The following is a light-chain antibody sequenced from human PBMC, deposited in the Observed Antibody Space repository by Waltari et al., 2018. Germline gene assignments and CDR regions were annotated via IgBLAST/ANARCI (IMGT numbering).Light chain of an antibody. CDR2: KAS. CDR3: QQYYIHGLT. V-gene: IGKV1-5*03. Sequence: DIQMTQSPSTLSTSVGDRVTISCRASQSINVWLAWYQQKPRRAPKLLIYKASILESGVPSRLSGSGSGTEFTLTVSSLQPDDFATYYCQQYYIHGLTFGGGTKVEIK. J-gene: IGKJ4*01. CDR1: QSINVW.